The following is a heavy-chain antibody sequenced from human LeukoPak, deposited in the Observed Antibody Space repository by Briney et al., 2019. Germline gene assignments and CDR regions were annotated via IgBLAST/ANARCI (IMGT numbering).Heavy chain of an antibody. CDR1: GGSFSGYY. J-gene: IGHJ3*02. V-gene: IGHV4-34*01. D-gene: IGHD3-3*01. CDR2: INHSGST. CDR3: ARANYDFWSGYPQGSAFDI. Sequence: SETLSLTCAVYGGSFSGYYWSWIRQPPGKGLEWIGEINHSGSTNYNPSLKSRVTISVDTSKNQFSLKLSSVTAADTAVYYCARANYDFWSGYPQGSAFDIWGQGTMVTVSS.